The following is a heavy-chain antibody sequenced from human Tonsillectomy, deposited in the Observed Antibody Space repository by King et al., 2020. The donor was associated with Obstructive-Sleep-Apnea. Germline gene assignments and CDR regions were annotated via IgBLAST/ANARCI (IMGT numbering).Heavy chain of an antibody. D-gene: IGHD4-17*01. CDR1: GYSVTSYR. CDR3: ASSTVTTSYYYGMDV. Sequence: VQLVESGAEVKKPGESLKISFKGSGYSVTSYRIGWVRQMRGKGLEWMWIIYPVDSDTRYSPSFQGQGTISAAKAISTAYLQWSSLKASDTAMYYCASSTVTTSYYYGMDVWGQGTTVTVSS. V-gene: IGHV5-51*01. J-gene: IGHJ6*02. CDR2: IYPVDSDT.